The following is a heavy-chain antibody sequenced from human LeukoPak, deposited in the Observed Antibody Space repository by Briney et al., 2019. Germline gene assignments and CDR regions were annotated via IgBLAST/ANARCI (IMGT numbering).Heavy chain of an antibody. Sequence: SETLSLTRTVSGDSNSSYYWSGIRQPPGKGLEWIGYLYYSGSTNYTPSPKSRVTISVDTSKNHLSLKLTSVTAADTAVYYCARTSGYLFDNXGQGXXXXV. CDR2: LYYSGST. V-gene: IGHV4-59*01. J-gene: IGHJ4*02. CDR3: ARTSGYLFDN. CDR1: GDSNSSYY. D-gene: IGHD5-12*01.